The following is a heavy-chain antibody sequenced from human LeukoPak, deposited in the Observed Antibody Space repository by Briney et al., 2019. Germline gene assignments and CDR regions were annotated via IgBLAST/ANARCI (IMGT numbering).Heavy chain of an antibody. V-gene: IGHV4-39*01. CDR3: SYDSSGYYYF. CDR2: IYYSGST. Sequence: SETLSLTCTVSGGSISSSSYYWGWIRQPPGEGLEWIGSIYYSGSTYYNPSLKSRVTISVDTSKNQFSLKLSSVTAADTAVYYCSYDSSGYYYFWGQGTLVTVSS. CDR1: GGSISSSSYY. J-gene: IGHJ4*02. D-gene: IGHD3-22*01.